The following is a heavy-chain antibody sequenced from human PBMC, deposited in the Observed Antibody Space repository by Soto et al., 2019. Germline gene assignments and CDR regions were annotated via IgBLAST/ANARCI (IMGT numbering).Heavy chain of an antibody. J-gene: IGHJ5*02. CDR2: IYYSGST. CDR3: ARYSCYEGFRFDP. CDR1: GGSISSGDYY. D-gene: IGHD5-12*01. Sequence: QVQLQESGPGLVKPSQTLSLTCTVSGGSISSGDYYWSWIRQPPGKGLEWIGYIYYSGSTYYNPSLTTRATTSVDTSTTPVSLKLSSVTAADTAVYYCARYSCYEGFRFDPWGQGTLVTLSS. V-gene: IGHV4-30-4*01.